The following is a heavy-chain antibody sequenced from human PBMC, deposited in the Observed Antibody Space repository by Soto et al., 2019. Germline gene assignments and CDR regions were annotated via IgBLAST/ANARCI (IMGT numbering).Heavy chain of an antibody. Sequence: SVKVSCKASGYTFTSYAMHWVRQAPGQRLEWMGWINAGNGNTKYSQKFQGRVTITRDTSASTAYMELSSLRSEDTAVYYCARDQPFSGSYCFDYWGQGTLVTVSS. CDR2: INAGNGNT. J-gene: IGHJ4*02. CDR3: ARDQPFSGSYCFDY. CDR1: GYTFTSYA. V-gene: IGHV1-3*01. D-gene: IGHD1-26*01.